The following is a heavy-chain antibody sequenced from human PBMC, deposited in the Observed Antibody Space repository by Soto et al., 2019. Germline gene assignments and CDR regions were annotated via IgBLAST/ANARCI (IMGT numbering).Heavy chain of an antibody. CDR2: INHSGCT. CDR3: ARVSDCSSTSCYTNHFDY. CDR1: GGSFSGYY. D-gene: IGHD2-2*02. J-gene: IGHJ4*02. V-gene: IGHV4-34*01. Sequence: PSVTLSLTCAVYGGSFSGYYWSWIRQPPGKGLEWIGEINHSGCTNYNPSLKSRVTISVDTSKNQFSLKLSSVTAADTAVYYCARVSDCSSTSCYTNHFDYWGQGTLVTVSS.